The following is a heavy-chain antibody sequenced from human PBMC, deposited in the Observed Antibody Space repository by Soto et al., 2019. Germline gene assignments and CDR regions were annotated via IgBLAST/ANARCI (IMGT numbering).Heavy chain of an antibody. CDR3: ARAGGYYDFWSGYYAHYYYYYMDV. J-gene: IGHJ6*03. Sequence: EVQLVESGGGLVQPGGSLRLSCAASGFTFSSYWMSWVRQAPGKGLEWVANIKQDGSEKYYVDSVKGRFTISRDNAKNSLYLQMNSLRAEDMAVYYCARAGGYYDFWSGYYAHYYYYYMDVWGKGTTVTVSS. CDR1: GFTFSSYW. D-gene: IGHD3-3*01. CDR2: IKQDGSEK. V-gene: IGHV3-7*01.